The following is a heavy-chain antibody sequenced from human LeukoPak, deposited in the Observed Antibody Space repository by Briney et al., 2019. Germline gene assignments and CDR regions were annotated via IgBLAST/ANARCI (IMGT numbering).Heavy chain of an antibody. D-gene: IGHD3-10*01. CDR3: AKDQNGYNKPADY. CDR1: GFIFRGHA. V-gene: IGHV3-23*01. CDR2: VRGSGSAT. Sequence: GGSLRPSCAASGFIFRGHAMNWVRQAPGKGLEWVSTVRGSGSATYYADSVKGRFTISRDNSKNTLYLHMNSLRAEDTAIYFCAKDQNGYNKPADYWGQGTLVTVSS. J-gene: IGHJ4*02.